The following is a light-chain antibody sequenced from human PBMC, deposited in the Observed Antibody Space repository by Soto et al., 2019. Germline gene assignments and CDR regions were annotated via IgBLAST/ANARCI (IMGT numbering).Light chain of an antibody. J-gene: IGKJ1*01. Sequence: SVLTQSQGTLSLSPGERATLSCRASQSIIGTLSWYQQKPVQAPRLLIHGAFTRAPGFPARFRGQGAGTDFNLPNSSLQSEDFAVYYCQQYNDWPWTFAQGTKV. CDR3: QQYNDWPWT. V-gene: IGKV3-15*01. CDR1: QSIIGT. CDR2: GAF.